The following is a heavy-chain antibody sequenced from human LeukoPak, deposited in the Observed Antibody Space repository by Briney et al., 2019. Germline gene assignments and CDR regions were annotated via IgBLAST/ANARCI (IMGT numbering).Heavy chain of an antibody. J-gene: IGHJ4*02. D-gene: IGHD3-22*01. V-gene: IGHV4-59*01. CDR3: ARDRSFYDTSLGY. CDR1: GGSINDYY. Sequence: SETLSLTCAVSGGSINDYYWSWIRQPPGKGLEWIGYIYYSGSTKYNPSLKSRVTISLDASKNQLSLNLSSVTAADTAVYYCARDRSFYDTSLGYWGQGTLVTVSS. CDR2: IYYSGST.